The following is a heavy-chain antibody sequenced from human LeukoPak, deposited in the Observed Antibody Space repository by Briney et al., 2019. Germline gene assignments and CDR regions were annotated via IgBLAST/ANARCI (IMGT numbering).Heavy chain of an antibody. CDR2: ISSSGSTI. D-gene: IGHD3-10*02. J-gene: IGHJ6*04. V-gene: IGHV3-48*03. CDR3: AELGITMIGGV. Sequence: GGSLRLACAASGFTFSSYEIKWVRQALGKGLGWVSYISSSGSTIYYADSVKGRFTISRDNAKNSLYLQMNSLRAEDTAVYYCAELGITMIGGVWGKGTTVTISS. CDR1: GFTFSSYE.